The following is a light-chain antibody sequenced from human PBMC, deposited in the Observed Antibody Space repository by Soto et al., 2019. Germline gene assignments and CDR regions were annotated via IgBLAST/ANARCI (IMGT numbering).Light chain of an antibody. CDR3: SSYTRSSIDYV. Sequence: QSALTQPASVSGSPGQSITISCTGTSSDVGGYNYVSWYQQHPGKAPKLMIYEVSNRPSGVSHRFSGSKSGNTASLTISGLQAEDEAAYYCSSYTRSSIDYVFGTGTKVTVL. CDR2: EVS. J-gene: IGLJ1*01. CDR1: SSDVGGYNY. V-gene: IGLV2-14*01.